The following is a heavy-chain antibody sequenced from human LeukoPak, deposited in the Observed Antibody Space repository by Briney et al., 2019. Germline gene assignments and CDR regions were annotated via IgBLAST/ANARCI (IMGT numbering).Heavy chain of an antibody. V-gene: IGHV3-48*04. CDR2: ISSSSSTI. Sequence: GGSLRLSCAASGFPFSSYSIDWVRQATGRGLEGLSYISSSSSTIYFADSVKGRFTISRDNAKNSAYLHMNSLRAEDTAVYYCARVWSSGYTKDYWGQGTLVTVS. CDR3: ARVWSSGYTKDY. D-gene: IGHD3-22*01. CDR1: GFPFSSYS. J-gene: IGHJ4*02.